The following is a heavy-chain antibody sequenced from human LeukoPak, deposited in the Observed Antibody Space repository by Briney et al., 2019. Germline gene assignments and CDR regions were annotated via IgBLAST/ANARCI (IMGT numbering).Heavy chain of an antibody. V-gene: IGHV3-74*01. Sequence: PGGSLRLSCAASGFTFSTYWMHWVRQVSGKGLVWVSRINSDGSITTYADSVKGRFTISRDNAKNTLYLQMNSLRVEDTAVYYCAGGISATGGGWGQGTMVTVSS. CDR1: GFTFSTYW. CDR3: AGGISATGGG. CDR2: INSDGSIT. D-gene: IGHD6-13*01. J-gene: IGHJ3*01.